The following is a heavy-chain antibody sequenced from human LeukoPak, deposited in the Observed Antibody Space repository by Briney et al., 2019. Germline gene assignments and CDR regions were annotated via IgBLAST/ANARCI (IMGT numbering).Heavy chain of an antibody. V-gene: IGHV4-59*11. CDR3: AREKYGGSNDC. D-gene: IGHD1-26*01. Sequence: SETLSLTCAVSGGSISYHYWSWIRQPPGQGLEWIGNAYYSGSTKYNPSLKSRVTISVDTSKNELSLRLSSVTAADTAMYYCAREKYGGSNDCWGQGILVTVSS. CDR1: GGSISYHY. J-gene: IGHJ4*02. CDR2: AYYSGST.